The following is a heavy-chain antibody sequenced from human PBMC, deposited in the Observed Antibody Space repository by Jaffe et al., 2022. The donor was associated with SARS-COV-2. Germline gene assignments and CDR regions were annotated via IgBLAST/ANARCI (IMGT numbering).Heavy chain of an antibody. CDR1: GFTFSNAW. D-gene: IGHD2-2*01. V-gene: IGHV3-15*01. Sequence: EVQLVESGGGLVKPGGSLRLSCAASGFTFSNAWMSWVRQAPGKGLEWVGRIKSKTDGGTTDYAAPVKGRFTISRDDSKNTLYLQMNSLKTEDTAVYYCTTLYAVPAAADLDYWGQGTLVTVSS. CDR3: TTLYAVPAAADLDY. CDR2: IKSKTDGGTT. J-gene: IGHJ4*02.